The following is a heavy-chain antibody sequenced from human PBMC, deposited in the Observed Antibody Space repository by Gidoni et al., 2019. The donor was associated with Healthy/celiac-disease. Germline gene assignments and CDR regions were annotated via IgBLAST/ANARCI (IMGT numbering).Heavy chain of an antibody. CDR1: GFTFSSNA. CDR2: ISGSGGST. CDR3: AKPYYYDSEYYFDY. Sequence: EVQLLESGGGLVQHGGSLRLSGAASGFTFSSNAMSWVRQAPGKGLEWVSAISGSGGSTYYADSVKGRFTISRDNSKNTLYLQRNSLRAEDTAVYYCAKPYYYDSEYYFDYWGQGTLVTVSS. V-gene: IGHV3-23*01. J-gene: IGHJ4*02. D-gene: IGHD3-22*01.